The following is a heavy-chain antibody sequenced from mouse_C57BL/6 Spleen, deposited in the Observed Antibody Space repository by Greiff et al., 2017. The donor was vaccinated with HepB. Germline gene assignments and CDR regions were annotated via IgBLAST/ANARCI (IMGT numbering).Heavy chain of an antibody. D-gene: IGHD1-1*01. V-gene: IGHV5-16*01. CDR3: GRRDYYSSSYRYFDV. Sequence: EVHLVESEGGLVQPGSSMKLSCTASGFTFSDYYMAWVRQVPEKGLEWVANINYDGSSTYYLDSLKSRFIISRDNAKNILYLQMSSLKSEDTATYYCGRRDYYSSSYRYFDVWGTGTTVTVSS. CDR1: GFTFSDYY. CDR2: INYDGSST. J-gene: IGHJ1*03.